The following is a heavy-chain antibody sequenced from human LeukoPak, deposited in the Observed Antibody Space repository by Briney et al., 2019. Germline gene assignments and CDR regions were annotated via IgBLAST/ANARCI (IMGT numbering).Heavy chain of an antibody. CDR3: GKTTVGYSSGRYPGWPVDY. CDR2: IFGSGGSA. J-gene: IGHJ4*02. D-gene: IGHD6-19*01. V-gene: IGHV3-23*01. CDR1: GFTFNNYA. Sequence: GGSLRLSCAASGFTFNNYAMYWVRQAPGKGLEWVAGIFGSGGSAHYADSVKGRFTIFRDTSKNTVYLQMNSLRAEDTAVYYCGKTTVGYSSGRYPGWPVDYWGQGTLVTVSS.